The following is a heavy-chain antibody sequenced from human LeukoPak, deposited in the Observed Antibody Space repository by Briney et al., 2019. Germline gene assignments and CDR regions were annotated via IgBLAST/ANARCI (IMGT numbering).Heavy chain of an antibody. J-gene: IGHJ5*02. D-gene: IGHD6-6*01. CDR2: IDDIESI. Sequence: PSETLSLTCAVYGGSHSGYYWNWIRQSPGKGLEWIGQIDDIESINYNPSLKSRVTISVDTSKNQFSLKLSSVTAADTAVYYCARGGQQLVLDWFDPWGQGTLVTVSS. V-gene: IGHV4-34*01. CDR3: ARGGQQLVLDWFDP. CDR1: GGSHSGYY.